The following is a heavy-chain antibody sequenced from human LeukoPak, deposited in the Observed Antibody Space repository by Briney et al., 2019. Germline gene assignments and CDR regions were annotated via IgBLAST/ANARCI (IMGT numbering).Heavy chain of an antibody. CDR2: IYYSGDT. CDR3: VRGPYGSSISNWFDP. Sequence: PSETLSLTCAVSGGSINGYSWSWIRQPPGKGLEWIGYIYYSGDTNYNPSLKSRVSVSVDTSKKQFSLNLRSVTAADTAVYYCVRGPYGSSISNWFDPWGQRILVAVSS. D-gene: IGHD3-10*01. V-gene: IGHV4-59*01. J-gene: IGHJ5*02. CDR1: GGSINGYS.